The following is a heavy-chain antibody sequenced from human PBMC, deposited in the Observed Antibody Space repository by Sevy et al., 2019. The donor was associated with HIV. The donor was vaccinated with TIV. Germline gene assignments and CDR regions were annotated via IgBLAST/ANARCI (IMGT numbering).Heavy chain of an antibody. CDR3: AKGRVRSLDWFEPFDV. Sequence: GGSLRLSCAASGFTFRNYGMNWVRQAPGKGLEWVSSISDGGGNIYYADSAKGRFSVSRDNSMKTLYLQLNRLRAEDTAVYYCAKGRVRSLDWFEPFDVWGQGTMVTVSS. J-gene: IGHJ3*01. D-gene: IGHD3-9*01. CDR2: ISDGGGNI. V-gene: IGHV3-23*01. CDR1: GFTFRNYG.